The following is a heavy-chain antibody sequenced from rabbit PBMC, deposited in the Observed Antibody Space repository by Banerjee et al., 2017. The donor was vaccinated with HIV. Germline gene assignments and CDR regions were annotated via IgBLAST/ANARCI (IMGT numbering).Heavy chain of an antibody. J-gene: IGHJ4*01. V-gene: IGHV1S40*01. CDR1: GFSFSSSDY. D-gene: IGHD6-1*01. CDR3: VREAGYGGYGDANL. CDR2: IVPIFGVT. Sequence: QSLGESGGDLVKPGASLTLTCTASGFSFSSSDYMCWVRQAPGKGLEWIGYIVPIFGVTYYANWVNGRFTISSHNAQNTLYLQLNSLTAADTATYFCVREAGYGGYGDANLWGPGTLVTVS.